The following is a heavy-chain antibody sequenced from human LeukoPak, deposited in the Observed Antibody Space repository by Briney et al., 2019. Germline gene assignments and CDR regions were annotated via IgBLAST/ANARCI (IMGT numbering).Heavy chain of an antibody. CDR1: GGSISTYY. Sequence: SETLSLTCTISGGSISTYYWSWIRQPPGKGLEWIGEINHSGSTNYNPSLKSRVTISVDTSKNQFSLKLSSVTAADTAVYYCARRLSYFDYWGQGTLVTASS. J-gene: IGHJ4*02. CDR3: ARRLSYFDY. V-gene: IGHV4-34*01. CDR2: INHSGST.